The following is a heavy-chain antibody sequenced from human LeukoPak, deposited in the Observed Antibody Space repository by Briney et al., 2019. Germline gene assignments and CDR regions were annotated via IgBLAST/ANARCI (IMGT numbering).Heavy chain of an antibody. CDR1: GFTFSSYS. V-gene: IGHV3-21*01. D-gene: IGHD2-2*01. Sequence: GGSLRLSCAASGFTFSSYSMNWVRQAPGRGLEWAPSISRSRNHINYADSVKGRFTISRDNAKNSLYLQMNSLRAEDTAVYYCARGGWYCSSTSCSWDAFDIWGQGTMVTVSS. CDR2: ISRSRNHI. J-gene: IGHJ3*02. CDR3: ARGGWYCSSTSCSWDAFDI.